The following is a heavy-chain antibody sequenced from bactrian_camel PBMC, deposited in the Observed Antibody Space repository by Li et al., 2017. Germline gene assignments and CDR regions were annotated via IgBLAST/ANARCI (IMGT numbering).Heavy chain of an antibody. J-gene: IGHJ4*01. CDR1: GFSFSTPF. Sequence: QLVESGGDLVQPGGSLRLSCTISGFSFSTPFMNWFRQAPGKEREGVAAISAGGGSADYADSVKGRFTISRDNANTVYLQMASLEPEDTAAYYCAIRLLGTGCVFTPGRTWALWGQGTQVTVS. CDR2: ISAGGGSA. D-gene: IGHD1*01. V-gene: IGHV3S25*01. CDR3: AIRLLGTGCVFTPGRTWAL.